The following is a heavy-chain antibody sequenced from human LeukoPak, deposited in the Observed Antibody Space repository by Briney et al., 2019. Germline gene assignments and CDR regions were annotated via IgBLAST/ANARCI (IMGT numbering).Heavy chain of an antibody. CDR2: INQDGSEK. Sequence: GESLRLSCAASGFTFSSYWMSWVRQAPGKGLEWVANINQDGSEKYYVDSVKGRFTISRDNAKNSLYLQMNGLRVDDTAVYYCARDSYRALEYWGQGTLVTVSS. J-gene: IGHJ4*02. V-gene: IGHV3-7*01. CDR3: ARDSYRALEY. D-gene: IGHD1-14*01. CDR1: GFTFSSYW.